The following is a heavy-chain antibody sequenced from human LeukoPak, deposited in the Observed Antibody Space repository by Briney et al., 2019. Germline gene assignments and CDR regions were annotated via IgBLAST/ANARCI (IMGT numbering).Heavy chain of an antibody. CDR3: ATDRPDSSGYYYSLDY. V-gene: IGHV1-24*01. Sequence: ASVKVSCKVSGYTLTELSMHWVRQAPGKGLEWMGGFDPEDGETIYAQKFQGRVTMTEDTSTDTAYMELSSLRSEDTAVYYCATDRPDSSGYYYSLDYWGQGTLVTVSS. CDR1: GYTLTELS. J-gene: IGHJ4*02. CDR2: FDPEDGET. D-gene: IGHD3-22*01.